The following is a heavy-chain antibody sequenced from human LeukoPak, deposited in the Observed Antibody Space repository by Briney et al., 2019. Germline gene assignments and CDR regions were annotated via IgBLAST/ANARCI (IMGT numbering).Heavy chain of an antibody. CDR3: ARLLSRYYYCMDV. D-gene: IGHD5/OR15-5a*01. V-gene: IGHV5-51*01. Sequence: GESLKISCKGSGYRFTSYWIGWVRQMPGKGLEGMGIIYPGDSDTRYSPSFQGQVTISADKSISTAYLQWSSLKASDTAMYYCARLLSRYYYCMDVWGKGTTVTVSS. CDR2: IYPGDSDT. CDR1: GYRFTSYW. J-gene: IGHJ6*03.